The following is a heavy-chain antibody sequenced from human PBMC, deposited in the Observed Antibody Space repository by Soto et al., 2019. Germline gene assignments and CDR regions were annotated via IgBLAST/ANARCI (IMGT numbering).Heavy chain of an antibody. CDR2: IYYSGST. CDR3: AREVSLAVAGTFDY. Sequence: SETLSLTSTVSGGSISSGGYYWSWIRQHPGKGLEWIGYIYYSGSTYYNPSLKSRVTISVDTSKNQFSLKLSSVTAADTAGYYCAREVSLAVAGTFDYWGQGTLVTVSS. D-gene: IGHD6-19*01. V-gene: IGHV4-31*03. J-gene: IGHJ4*02. CDR1: GGSISSGGYY.